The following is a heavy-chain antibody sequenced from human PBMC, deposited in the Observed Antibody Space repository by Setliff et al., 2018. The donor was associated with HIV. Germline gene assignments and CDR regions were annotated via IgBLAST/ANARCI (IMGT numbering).Heavy chain of an antibody. Sequence: ASVKVSCKASGYTFTNYGISWVRQAPGQGLEWMGWISGYNGNTNYAQKFQDRVTMTTDTSTRTAYMELRSLRSDDTAVYYCARDSRSSIAPYNFDYWGQGTVVTVSS. CDR3: ARDSRSSIAPYNFDY. J-gene: IGHJ4*02. V-gene: IGHV1-18*01. CDR1: GYTFTNYG. CDR2: ISGYNGNT. D-gene: IGHD6-6*01.